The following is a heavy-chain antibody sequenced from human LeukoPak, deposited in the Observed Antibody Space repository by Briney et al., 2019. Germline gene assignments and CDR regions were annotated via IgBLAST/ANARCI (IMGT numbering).Heavy chain of an antibody. J-gene: IGHJ4*02. V-gene: IGHV1-18*04. CDR2: ISAYNGNT. CDR1: GYTFSDYY. D-gene: IGHD6-19*01. Sequence: ASVKVSCKASGYTFSDYYLHWVRQAPGQGLEWMGWISAYNGNTNYAQKFQGRVTMTTDTSTSTAYMELRSLRFDDTAVYYCARPRVHSSGWYYYFDYWGQGTLVTVSS. CDR3: ARPRVHSSGWYYYFDY.